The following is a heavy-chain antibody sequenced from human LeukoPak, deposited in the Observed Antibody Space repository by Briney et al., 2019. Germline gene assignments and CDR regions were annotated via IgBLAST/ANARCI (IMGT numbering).Heavy chain of an antibody. D-gene: IGHD5-24*01. CDR1: GGSISSGGYS. Sequence: SQTLSLTCAVSGGSISSGGYSWSWIRQPPGKGLEWIGYIYHSGSTYYNPSLKSRVTISRDTSKNQFSLKLSSVTAADTAVYFCASHPTNFDAFDIWGQGTMVTVSS. CDR3: ASHPTNFDAFDI. J-gene: IGHJ3*02. V-gene: IGHV4-30-2*03. CDR2: IYHSGST.